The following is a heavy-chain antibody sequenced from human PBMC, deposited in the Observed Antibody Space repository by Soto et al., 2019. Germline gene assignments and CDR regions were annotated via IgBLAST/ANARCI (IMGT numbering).Heavy chain of an antibody. CDR3: ARDLEFRDGNISHLDY. V-gene: IGHV1-69*13. J-gene: IGHJ4*02. D-gene: IGHD3-10*01. CDR1: GGTFINHV. Sequence: SVKVYCKDSGGTFINHVFNWVRQAPGQGLEWMGGIIPIIGTPNYAQKFQGRVTITADASTSTVYLEVSSLRSQDTAVYYCARDLEFRDGNISHLDYWGQGTLVTVSS. CDR2: IIPIIGTP.